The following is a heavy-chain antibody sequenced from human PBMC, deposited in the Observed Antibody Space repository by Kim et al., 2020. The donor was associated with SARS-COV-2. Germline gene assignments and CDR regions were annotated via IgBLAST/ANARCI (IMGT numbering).Heavy chain of an antibody. D-gene: IGHD1-26*01. CDR2: IYYSGST. J-gene: IGHJ5*02. CDR3: AKSYSGSSLSWFDP. CDR1: GGSISSSSYC. V-gene: IGHV4-39*01. Sequence: SETLSLTCTVSGGSISSSSYCWGWIRQPPGKGLEWIGSIYYSGSTYYNPSLKSRVTISVDTSKNQFSLKLSSVTAADKAVYFCAKSYSGSSLSWFDPWGQGTRVTLSS.